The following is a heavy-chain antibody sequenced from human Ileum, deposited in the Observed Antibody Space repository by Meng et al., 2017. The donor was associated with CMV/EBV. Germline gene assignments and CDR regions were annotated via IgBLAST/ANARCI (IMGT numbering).Heavy chain of an antibody. CDR2: TYYRSKWYN. CDR1: GASVSSNTVA. D-gene: IGHD3-10*01. CDR3: ARDYYGSGTYSYLFDY. Sequence: SETLSLTCAISGASVSSNTVAWNWIRQSPSRGLEYLGRTYYRSKWYNDYAVSVKGRIVINPDTSKNQFSLQLNSVTPEDTAVDYCARDYYGSGTYSYLFDYWGQGTLVTVSS. J-gene: IGHJ4*02. V-gene: IGHV6-1*01.